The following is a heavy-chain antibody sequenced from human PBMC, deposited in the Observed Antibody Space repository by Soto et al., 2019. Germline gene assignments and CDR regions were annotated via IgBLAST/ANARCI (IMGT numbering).Heavy chain of an antibody. V-gene: IGHV4-39*01. CDR3: ARHYYYDRSYYYPTNTQLPLDY. J-gene: IGHJ4*02. CDR1: GDSITSNSYF. CDR2: IYYSGTT. D-gene: IGHD3-22*01. Sequence: PSETLSLTCTVSGDSITSNSYFWAWIRQPPGKGLEWIGSIYYSGTTYYNPSLKSRISVDRSKNQFSLKLSSVTAADTAVYFCARHYYYDRSYYYPTNTQLPLDYWGQGTLVTVSS.